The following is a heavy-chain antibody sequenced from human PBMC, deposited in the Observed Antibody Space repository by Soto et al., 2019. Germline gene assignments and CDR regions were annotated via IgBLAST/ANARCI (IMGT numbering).Heavy chain of an antibody. Sequence: SETLSLTCTASGGFIGSGAYYWSWIRQPPGKGLEWIGYIYYDGNSYYNPSLKSRITISVDTSKNQFSLKLRSVTAADSAVYYCVRDVPPAAIPAYYSGLDVWGQGTTVTVS. D-gene: IGHD2-2*02. CDR2: IYYDGNS. CDR1: GGFIGSGAYY. J-gene: IGHJ6*02. CDR3: VRDVPPAAIPAYYSGLDV. V-gene: IGHV4-30-4*01.